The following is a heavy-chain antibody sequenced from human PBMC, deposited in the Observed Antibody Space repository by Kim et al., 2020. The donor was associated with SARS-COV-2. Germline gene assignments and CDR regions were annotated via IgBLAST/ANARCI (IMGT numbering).Heavy chain of an antibody. CDR2: FDPEDGET. V-gene: IGHV1-24*01. Sequence: ASVKVSCKVSGYTLTELSMHWVRQAPGKGLEWMGGFDPEDGETIYAQKFQGRVTMTEDTSTDTAYMGLSSLRSEDTAVYYCATAIAVAGTTIYCYYGMDVWGQGTTVTVSS. J-gene: IGHJ6*02. CDR1: GYTLTELS. CDR3: ATAIAVAGTTIYCYYGMDV. D-gene: IGHD6-19*01.